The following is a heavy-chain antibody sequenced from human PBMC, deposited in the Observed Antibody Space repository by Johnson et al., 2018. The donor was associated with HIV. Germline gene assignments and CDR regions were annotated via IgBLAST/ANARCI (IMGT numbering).Heavy chain of an antibody. CDR1: GFTFSNYY. Sequence: QVQLVESGGGLVKPGGSLRLSCATSGFTFSNYYMTWIRQAPGKGLEWVSYITGGGTNKYYADSVRGRFTISRDNAKNSLYLQMNSLRAEDTAVYYCARSPICTGGVCWRSAFDIWGQGTMVTVSS. D-gene: IGHD2-8*02. CDR3: ARSPICTGGVCWRSAFDI. CDR2: ITGGGTNK. V-gene: IGHV3-11*04. J-gene: IGHJ3*02.